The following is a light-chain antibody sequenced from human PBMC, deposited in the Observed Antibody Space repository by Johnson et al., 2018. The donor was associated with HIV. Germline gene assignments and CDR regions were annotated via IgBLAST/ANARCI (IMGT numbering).Light chain of an antibody. J-gene: IGLJ1*01. CDR2: KND. CDR3: GTWDNSLTPFYV. CDR1: SSNIGNNY. Sequence: QSVLTQPPSVSADPGQKVTISCSGSSSNIGNNYVSWYQQLPGTAPKLLIYKNDKRPLGIPDRFSGSKSGTSATLGITGLQTGDEADYYCGTWDNSLTPFYVFGTATKVTVL. V-gene: IGLV1-51*02.